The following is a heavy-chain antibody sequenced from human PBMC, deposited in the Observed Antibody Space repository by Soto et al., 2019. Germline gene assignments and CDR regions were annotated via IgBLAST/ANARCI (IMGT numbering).Heavy chain of an antibody. D-gene: IGHD3-3*01. Sequence: QVQLVQSGAEVKKPGASVKVSCKASGYTFTSYGISWVRQAPGQGLEWMGWISAYNGNTNYAQKVQGRVTMTTDTSTSTAYMELRSLRSDDTAVYYCARRLDYDFWSGYYRDWFDPWGQGTLVTVSS. CDR3: ARRLDYDFWSGYYRDWFDP. CDR1: GYTFTSYG. J-gene: IGHJ5*02. V-gene: IGHV1-18*04. CDR2: ISAYNGNT.